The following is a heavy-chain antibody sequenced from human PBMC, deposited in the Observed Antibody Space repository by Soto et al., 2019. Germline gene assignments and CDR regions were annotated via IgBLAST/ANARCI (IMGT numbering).Heavy chain of an antibody. CDR3: VRERGLSSFYGMDV. CDR2: ISSSSTHI. J-gene: IGHJ6*02. CDR1: GSTLSSYS. Sequence: PGGSLRLSCAASGSTLSSYSMNWVRQASGKGLEWVASISSSSTHIYYADSVKGRFTISRDNARNSLYLQMNSLRAEDTAVYYCVRERGLSSFYGMDVWGQGTTVTVSS. V-gene: IGHV3-21*01. D-gene: IGHD2-21*02.